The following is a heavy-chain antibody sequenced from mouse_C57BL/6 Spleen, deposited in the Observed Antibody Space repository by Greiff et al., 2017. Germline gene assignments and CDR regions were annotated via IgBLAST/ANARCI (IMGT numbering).Heavy chain of an antibody. CDR2: IDPETGGT. CDR1: GYTFTDYE. J-gene: IGHJ3*01. V-gene: IGHV1-15*01. Sequence: QVQLQQSGAELVRPGASVTLSCKASGYTFTDYEMHWVKQTPVHGLEWIGAIDPETGGTAYNQKFKGEAILTADKSSSTAYMELRSLTSEDSAVYYCTRSGDDDRTWFAYWGQGTLVTVSA. D-gene: IGHD2-4*01. CDR3: TRSGDDDRTWFAY.